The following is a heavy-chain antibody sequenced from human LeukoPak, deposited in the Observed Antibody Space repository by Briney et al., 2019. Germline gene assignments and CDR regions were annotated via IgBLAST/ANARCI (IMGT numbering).Heavy chain of an antibody. CDR3: ARGHGDYRFSWFDP. CDR1: GGSISSGGYS. CDR2: IYHSGST. D-gene: IGHD4-17*01. J-gene: IGHJ5*02. V-gene: IGHV4-30-2*01. Sequence: SETLSLTCAVSGGSISSGGYSWRWIRQPPGTGLEWLGYIYHSGSTYYNPSLKSRVTISVDRSKNQFSLKLSSVTAADTAVYYCARGHGDYRFSWFDPWGQGTLVTVSS.